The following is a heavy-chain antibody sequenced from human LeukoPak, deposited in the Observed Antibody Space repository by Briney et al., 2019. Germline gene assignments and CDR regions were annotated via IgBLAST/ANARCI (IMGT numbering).Heavy chain of an antibody. D-gene: IGHD3-16*01. Sequence: GGSLRLSCAASGFTFSSYWMHWVRQALGKGLVWVSRINSDGSSTSYADSVKGRFTISRDNAKNTLYLQMNSLRAEDTAVYYCATGGYYDYVWGTPQDYRGQGTLVTVSS. CDR1: GFTFSSYW. J-gene: IGHJ4*02. CDR2: INSDGSST. CDR3: ATGGYYDYVWGTPQDY. V-gene: IGHV3-74*01.